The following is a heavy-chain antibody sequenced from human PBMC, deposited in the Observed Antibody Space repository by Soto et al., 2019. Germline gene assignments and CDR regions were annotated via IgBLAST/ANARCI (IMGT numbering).Heavy chain of an antibody. Sequence: PGGSLRLSCAASGFTFSSYSMNWVRQAPGKGLEWVSYISSSSSTIYYAESVKGRFTISRDNAKNSLYLQMNSLRDEDTAVYYCAREGTRGGFLNWFDPWGQGTLVTVSS. D-gene: IGHD3-10*01. CDR1: GFTFSSYS. V-gene: IGHV3-48*02. CDR2: ISSSSSTI. J-gene: IGHJ5*02. CDR3: AREGTRGGFLNWFDP.